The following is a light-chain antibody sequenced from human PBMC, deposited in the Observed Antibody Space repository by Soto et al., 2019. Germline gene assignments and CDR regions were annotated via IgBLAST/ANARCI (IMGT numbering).Light chain of an antibody. V-gene: IGLV1-40*01. CDR3: QSYDNSLSGRVV. CDR1: SSNIGAGYD. Sequence: QSVLTQPPSVSGAPGQRVTISCTGSSSNIGAGYDVHWYQQLPGTAPKLLIYGNSNRPSGVPDRFSGSKSGTSASLAITGLQAEDEADYYCQSYDNSLSGRVVFGGGTKVTVL. CDR2: GNS. J-gene: IGLJ2*01.